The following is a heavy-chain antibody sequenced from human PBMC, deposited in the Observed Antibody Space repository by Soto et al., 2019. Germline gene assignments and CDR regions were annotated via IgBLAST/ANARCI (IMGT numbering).Heavy chain of an antibody. CDR1: GGSISSGGYY. D-gene: IGHD2-8*01. J-gene: IGHJ4*02. CDR3: AWGTDAYKNGF. Sequence: SETLSLTCTVSGGSISSGGYYWSWIRQHPGKGLEWIGYIYYSGSTYYNPSLKSRVTISVDTSKNHVSLNLNSVTVADTAVYFCAWGTDAYKNGFWGLGTLVTVSS. V-gene: IGHV4-31*03. CDR2: IYYSGST.